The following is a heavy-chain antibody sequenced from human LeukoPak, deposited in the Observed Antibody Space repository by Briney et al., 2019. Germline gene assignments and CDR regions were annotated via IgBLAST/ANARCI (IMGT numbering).Heavy chain of an antibody. D-gene: IGHD3-3*01. Sequence: QTGGSLRLSCAASGFTFSSYAMSWVRQAPGKGLEWVSAISGSGGSTYYADSVKGRFTISRDNSKNTLYLQMNSLRAEDTAVYYCAKDSIFGTLPFKYWGQGTLVTVSS. J-gene: IGHJ4*02. CDR1: GFTFSSYA. V-gene: IGHV3-23*01. CDR3: AKDSIFGTLPFKY. CDR2: ISGSGGST.